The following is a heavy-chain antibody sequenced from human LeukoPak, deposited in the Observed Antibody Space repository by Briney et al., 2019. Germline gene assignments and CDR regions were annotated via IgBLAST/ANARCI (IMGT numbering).Heavy chain of an antibody. Sequence: PGGSLRLSCAASEFTFGNFWMTWVRQAPGKGLEWVANIKEDGSDKYYVDSVKGRFTISRDNAKNSLYLQMNSLRAEDTAVYYCATERAGERPRPLLSYYYMDVWGKGTTVTISS. D-gene: IGHD3-16*01. CDR2: IKEDGSDK. CDR3: ATERAGERPRPLLSYYYMDV. CDR1: EFTFGNFW. J-gene: IGHJ6*03. V-gene: IGHV3-7*01.